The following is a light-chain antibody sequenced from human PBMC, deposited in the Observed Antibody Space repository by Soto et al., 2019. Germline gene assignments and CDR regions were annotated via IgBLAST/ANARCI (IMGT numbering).Light chain of an antibody. CDR2: DVS. V-gene: IGLV2-14*01. CDR1: SSDVGGYNY. Sequence: QSALTQPASVSGSPGQSITISCTGTSSDVGGYNYVSWYQQHPGKAPKLMIYDVSNQPSGVSNRFSGSKSGNTASLTISGLQAEDEADYYFSSYTSSSAEVFGGGTKLTVL. J-gene: IGLJ2*01. CDR3: SSYTSSSAEV.